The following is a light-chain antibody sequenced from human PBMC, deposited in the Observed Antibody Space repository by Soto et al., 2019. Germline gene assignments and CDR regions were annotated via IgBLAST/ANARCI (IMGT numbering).Light chain of an antibody. V-gene: IGKV3-15*01. Sequence: VVMTQSPATLSVSPGETATLSCRASQTISSNLAWYQQQPGQAPRLLIYGASTRATGVPARFSGSRSGTEFTLPISSLQSEDFALYYCQQYNNWLTFGGGTKVEIK. CDR1: QTISSN. CDR2: GAS. CDR3: QQYNNWLT. J-gene: IGKJ4*01.